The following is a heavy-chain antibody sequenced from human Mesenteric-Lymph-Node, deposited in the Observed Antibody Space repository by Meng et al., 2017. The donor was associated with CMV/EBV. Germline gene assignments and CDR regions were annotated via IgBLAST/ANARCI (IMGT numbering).Heavy chain of an antibody. CDR1: GYTFTGYQ. Sequence: ASVKVSCKASGYTFTGYQMHWVRQAPGQGPEWMGRINPNTGDTNYAQKFQDRVTMTRDTSISTAYMELSRLRSDDTAVYYCASWERGVIGFSVDVWGQGTTVTVSS. J-gene: IGHJ6*02. CDR2: INPNTGDT. CDR3: ASWERGVIGFSVDV. D-gene: IGHD3-10*01. V-gene: IGHV1-2*06.